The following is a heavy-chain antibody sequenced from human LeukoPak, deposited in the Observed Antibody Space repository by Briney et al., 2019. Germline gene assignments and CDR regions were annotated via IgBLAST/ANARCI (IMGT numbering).Heavy chain of an antibody. CDR1: GFTFSSYW. J-gene: IGHJ4*02. CDR3: ATGGVHYYDSSADY. V-gene: IGHV3-74*01. D-gene: IGHD3-22*01. Sequence: PGGSLRLSCVASGFTFSSYWMHWVRQVPGKGLLWVARINSDGSSTGYADSVKGRFTISRDNAKNSLYLQMDSLRGEDTAVYYCATGGVHYYDSSADYWGQGTLVTVSS. CDR2: INSDGSST.